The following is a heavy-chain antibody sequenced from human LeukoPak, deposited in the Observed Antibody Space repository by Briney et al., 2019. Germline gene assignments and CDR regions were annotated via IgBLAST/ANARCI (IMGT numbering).Heavy chain of an antibody. CDR3: ARDRGWLGVDAFDM. CDR2: ISDGGGNT. J-gene: IGHJ3*02. V-gene: IGHV3-23*01. Sequence: GGSLRLSCAASGFTFSNYGMTWVRQAPGKGLEWVSTISDGGGNTYYADSVKGRFTISRDDSKSTLYLQMDSLRPEDTAVYYCARDRGWLGVDAFDMWGQGTMVTVSS. CDR1: GFTFSNYG. D-gene: IGHD5-24*01.